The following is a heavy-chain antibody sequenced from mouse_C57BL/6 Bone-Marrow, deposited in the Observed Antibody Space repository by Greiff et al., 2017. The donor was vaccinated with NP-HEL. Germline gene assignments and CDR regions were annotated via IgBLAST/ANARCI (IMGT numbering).Heavy chain of an antibody. D-gene: IGHD1-1*01. CDR2: IDPETGGT. CDR1: GYTFTDYE. J-gene: IGHJ4*01. V-gene: IGHV1-15*01. Sequence: VQLQQSGAELVRPGASVTLSCKASGYTFTDYEMHWVKQTPVHGLEWIGAIDPETGGTASNQKFKGKAILTADKSSSTAYMELRSLTSEDSAVYYCTRRGGSSYAAMDYWGQGTSVTVSS. CDR3: TRRGGSSYAAMDY.